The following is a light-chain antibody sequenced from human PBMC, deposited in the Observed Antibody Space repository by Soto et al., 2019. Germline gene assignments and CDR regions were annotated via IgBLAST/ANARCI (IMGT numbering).Light chain of an antibody. V-gene: IGLV2-8*01. J-gene: IGLJ2*01. CDR3: SSYAGSNNVV. CDR2: EVT. CDR1: SSDVGGYNY. Sequence: QSALTQPPSASGSPGQSVTISCTGTSSDVGGYNYVSWYQQHPGKAPKLMIYEVTKRPSGVPDRFSGSKSDNTASLTVSGLQAEDEADYYCSSYAGSNNVVFGGGTKLTFL.